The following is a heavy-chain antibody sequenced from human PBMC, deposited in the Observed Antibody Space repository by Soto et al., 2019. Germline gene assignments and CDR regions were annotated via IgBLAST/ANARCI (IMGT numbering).Heavy chain of an antibody. CDR1: GFPFSSYA. V-gene: IGHV3-23*01. CDR3: AKEPNFDWLLKSPYWYFDL. CDR2: ISGSGGST. D-gene: IGHD3-9*01. Sequence: GGSLSLSCAASGFPFSSYAMSWVRQAPGKGLEWVSAISGSGGSTYYADSVKGRFTISRDNSKNTLYLQMNSLRAEDTAVYYCAKEPNFDWLLKSPYWYFDLWGRGTLVTVSS. J-gene: IGHJ2*01.